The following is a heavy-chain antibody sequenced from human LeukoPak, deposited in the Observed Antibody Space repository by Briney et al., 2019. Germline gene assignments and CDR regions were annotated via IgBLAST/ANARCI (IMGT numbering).Heavy chain of an antibody. D-gene: IGHD3-22*01. Sequence: GGSLRLSCAASGFTFSSFAMSWVRQAPGKGLEWVSAISGSGGSTYYADSVKGRFTISRDNSKNTLYLQTNSLRAEDTAVYYCAKDRDYYDSFGFDYWGQGTLVTVSS. CDR1: GFTFSSFA. CDR3: AKDRDYYDSFGFDY. CDR2: ISGSGGST. V-gene: IGHV3-23*01. J-gene: IGHJ4*02.